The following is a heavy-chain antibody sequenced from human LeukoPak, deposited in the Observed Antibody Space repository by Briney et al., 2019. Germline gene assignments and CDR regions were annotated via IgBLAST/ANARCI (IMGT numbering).Heavy chain of an antibody. CDR3: AKGGSWNDLHDY. D-gene: IGHD1-1*01. Sequence: GGSLRLSCAASGFTFSSYGMHWVRQAPGKGLEWVAFIRYDGSNKYYADSVKGRFTISRDNSKNTLYLQMNSLRAEDTAVYYCAKGGSWNDLHDYWGQGTLVTVSS. V-gene: IGHV3-30*02. CDR1: GFTFSSYG. J-gene: IGHJ4*02. CDR2: IRYDGSNK.